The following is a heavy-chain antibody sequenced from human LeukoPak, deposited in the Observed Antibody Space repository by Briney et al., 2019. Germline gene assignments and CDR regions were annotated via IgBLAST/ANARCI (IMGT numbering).Heavy chain of an antibody. J-gene: IGHJ4*02. CDR2: ISGSGGHT. CDR1: GFTFNSHA. D-gene: IGHD3-10*01. CDR3: AKGRWTRTDYIDY. Sequence: PGGSLRLSCEASGFTFNSHAMTWVRLAPGKGLEWVSSISGSGGHTYYADSVKGRFTVSRDNSKNTLYLQMSSLRAEDTAFYHCAKGRWTRTDYIDYWGQGTLVTVSS. V-gene: IGHV3-23*01.